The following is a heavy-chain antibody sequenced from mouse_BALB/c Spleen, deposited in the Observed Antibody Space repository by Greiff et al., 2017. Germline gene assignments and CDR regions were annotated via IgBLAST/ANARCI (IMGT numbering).Heavy chain of an antibody. CDR3: AIYYYGSSFAY. CDR2: IHYSGST. Sequence: VQLKQSGPDLVKPSQSLSLSCTVTGYSFTSGYSWYWIRQFPGNKLEWMGYIHYSGSTNYNPSLKSRISITRDTSKNQFFLQLNSVTTEDTATYYCAIYYYGSSFAYWGQGTLVTVSA. J-gene: IGHJ3*01. V-gene: IGHV3-1*02. CDR1: GYSFTSGYS. D-gene: IGHD1-1*01.